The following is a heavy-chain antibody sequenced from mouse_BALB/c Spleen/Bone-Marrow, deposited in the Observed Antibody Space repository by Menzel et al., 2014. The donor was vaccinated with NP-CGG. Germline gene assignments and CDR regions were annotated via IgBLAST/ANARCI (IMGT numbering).Heavy chain of an antibody. Sequence: VQLQQSGPQLVRPGASVKISCKASGYSFTSYWMHWVKQSPGQGLEWIGMIDPSDSETRLNQKFKDKATLTVDKSSSTAYMQLSSPTSEDSAVYYCASPSDGNPFAYWGQGTLVTVSA. J-gene: IGHJ3*01. CDR1: GYSFTSYW. V-gene: IGHV1S127*01. D-gene: IGHD2-1*01. CDR2: IDPSDSET. CDR3: ASPSDGNPFAY.